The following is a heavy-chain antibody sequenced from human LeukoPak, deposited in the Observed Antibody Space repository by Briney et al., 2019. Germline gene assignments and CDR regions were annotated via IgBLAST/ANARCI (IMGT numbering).Heavy chain of an antibody. J-gene: IGHJ4*02. V-gene: IGHV3-7*01. CDR2: IKKDGSEK. CDR3: ARDLSGVAGYTYGRGIDY. CDR1: GFTFRSYW. Sequence: GGSLRLSCTASGFTFRSYWMSWVRQAPGKGLEWVANIKKDGSEKYYVDSVRGRFTISRDNAKTSLYLQMNSLRAEDTAVYYCARDLSGVAGYTYGRGIDYWGQGTLVTVSS. D-gene: IGHD5-18*01.